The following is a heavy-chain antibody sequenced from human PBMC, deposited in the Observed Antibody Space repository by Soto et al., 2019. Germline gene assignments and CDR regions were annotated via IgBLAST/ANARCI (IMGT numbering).Heavy chain of an antibody. CDR1: GGSLTDHY. Sequence: QVQLHESGPGLVKPSETLSLTCNVSGGSLTDHYWTWIRQPPGKGLEWIGCVFSRGGTYYAPSLQSRVTLSLDTSKNHFSLRLTSMTTADTAVYYCARMRPTGWHDYYFFGMDLWGQGTTVTVSS. V-gene: IGHV4-59*11. CDR2: VFSRGGT. CDR3: ARMRPTGWHDYYFFGMDL. D-gene: IGHD6-19*01. J-gene: IGHJ6*02.